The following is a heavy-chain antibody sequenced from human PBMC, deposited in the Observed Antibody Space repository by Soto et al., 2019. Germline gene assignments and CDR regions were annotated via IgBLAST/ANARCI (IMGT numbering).Heavy chain of an antibody. CDR2: IYSGGST. CDR1: GFTVSSNY. D-gene: IGHD2-2*02. V-gene: IGHV3-53*01. CDR3: VRLYRGYFDY. J-gene: IGHJ4*02. Sequence: GGSLRLSCAASGFTVSSNYMSWVRQAPGKGLEWVSVIYSGGSTYYADSVKGRFTLSRDNSKNTLYLQMNSLRAEDTAVYYCVRLYRGYFDYWGQGTLVTVSS.